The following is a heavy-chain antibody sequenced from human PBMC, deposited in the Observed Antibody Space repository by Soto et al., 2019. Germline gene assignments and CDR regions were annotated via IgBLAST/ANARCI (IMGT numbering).Heavy chain of an antibody. D-gene: IGHD1-26*01. J-gene: IGHJ4*02. CDR1: GFTFDDYS. CDR2: ISGGGGAT. CDR3: AKSEPYGSGSYYFDY. V-gene: IGHV3-23*01. Sequence: GGSLRISCAASGFTFDDYSMHWVRQAPGKGLEWVSGISGGGGATYYADSVKGRFTISRDNSKNTLYLQMNSLRAEDTAIYYCAKSEPYGSGSYYFDYWGQGTLVTVSS.